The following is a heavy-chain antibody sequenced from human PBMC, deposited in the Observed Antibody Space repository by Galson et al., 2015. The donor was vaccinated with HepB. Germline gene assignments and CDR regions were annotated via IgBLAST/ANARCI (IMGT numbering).Heavy chain of an antibody. J-gene: IGHJ6*02. V-gene: IGHV1-18*01. Sequence: SVKVSCKASGYTLTSYGISWVRQAPGQGLEWMGWISAYNGNTKYAQKFQGRVTVTTDTYRSTSYMELRNLRSDDTAVYYCARDADYDYWSGYYVGWAVYGMDVWGQGTTVSV. D-gene: IGHD3-3*01. CDR3: ARDADYDYWSGYYVGWAVYGMDV. CDR2: ISAYNGNT. CDR1: GYTLTSYG.